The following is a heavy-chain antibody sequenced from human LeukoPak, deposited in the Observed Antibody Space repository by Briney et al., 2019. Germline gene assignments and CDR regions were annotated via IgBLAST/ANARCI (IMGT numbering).Heavy chain of an antibody. Sequence: GGSLRLSCADSGFTFSSYAMSWVRQAPGKGLEWVSSISGSGGSTYYADSVKGRFTISRDNSKNTLYLQMNSLRADDTAVYYCAKIERLRYFDYWGQGTLVTVSP. V-gene: IGHV3-23*01. D-gene: IGHD6-25*01. CDR3: AKIERLRYFDY. CDR2: ISGSGGST. CDR1: GFTFSSYA. J-gene: IGHJ4*02.